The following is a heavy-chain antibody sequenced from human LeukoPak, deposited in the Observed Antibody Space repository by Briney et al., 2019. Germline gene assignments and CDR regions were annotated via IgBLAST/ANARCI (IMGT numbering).Heavy chain of an antibody. CDR1: GYSITNGYY. CDR3: ARESVCSGGSCGVDP. CDR2: IYHDGRI. D-gene: IGHD2-15*01. V-gene: IGHV4-38-2*02. J-gene: IGHJ5*02. Sequence: SETLSLTCTVSGYSITNGYYWGWIRQPPGKGLEWIGSIYHDGRIDYNPSLKSRVTISRDTSNDQFSLKLSSVTAADTAMYYCARESVCSGGSCGVDPWGQGTLVTVSS.